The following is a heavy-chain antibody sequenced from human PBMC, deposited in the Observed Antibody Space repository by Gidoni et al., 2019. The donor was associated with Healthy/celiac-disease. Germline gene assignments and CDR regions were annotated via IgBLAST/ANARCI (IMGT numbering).Heavy chain of an antibody. J-gene: IGHJ3*02. CDR2: IYTSGST. Sequence: QLQLQESGPGLVTPSQTLSLTCTVSAGSISSGSYYWSWIRQPAGKGLEWIGRIYTSGSTNYNPTLKSRVTKSVDTSKNQFSLKLSSVTAADKAVYYCARGLPKDAFDIWGQGTMVTVSS. V-gene: IGHV4-61*02. CDR1: AGSISSGSYY. D-gene: IGHD4-17*01. CDR3: ARGLPKDAFDI.